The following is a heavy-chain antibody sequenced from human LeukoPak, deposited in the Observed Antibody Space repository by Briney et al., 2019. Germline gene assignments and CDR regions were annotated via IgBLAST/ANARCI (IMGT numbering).Heavy chain of an antibody. CDR2: IWYDGSNK. D-gene: IGHD1-1*01. Sequence: PGGSLRLSCAASGFTISSYYMHWVRQAPGKGLEWVAVIWYDGSNKYYADSVKGRFAISRDNSKNTLHLQMNSLRAEDTAVYYCARGKLAIGSLDYWGQGTLVTVSS. CDR3: ARGKLAIGSLDY. CDR1: GFTISSYY. J-gene: IGHJ4*02. V-gene: IGHV3-33*08.